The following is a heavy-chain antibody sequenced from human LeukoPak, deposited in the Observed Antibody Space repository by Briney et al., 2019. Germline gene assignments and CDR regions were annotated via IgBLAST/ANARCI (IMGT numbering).Heavy chain of an antibody. CDR2: IRSKPYGGTT. V-gene: IGHV3-49*03. D-gene: IGHD1-26*01. Sequence: GGSLRLSCTASGFTFGEYAVSWFRRAPGKGLEWVGFIRSKPYGGTTESAASVKGRFSISRDDSESIAYLQMNSLKTEDTAVYYYARVRYSGVGGRFDAFDIWGQGTMVTVSS. CDR3: ARVRYSGVGGRFDAFDI. CDR1: GFTFGEYA. J-gene: IGHJ3*02.